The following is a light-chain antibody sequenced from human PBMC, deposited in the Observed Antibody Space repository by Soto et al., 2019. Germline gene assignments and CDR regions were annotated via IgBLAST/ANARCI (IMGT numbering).Light chain of an antibody. CDR1: SSDVGGYNY. J-gene: IGLJ1*01. CDR3: SSYTTSNTRQIV. CDR2: DVS. Sequence: ALTQPASVSGSPGQSITIPCTGTSSDVGGYNYVSWYQQHPGKAPKFMIYDVSNRPSGVSNRFSGSKSGNTASLTISGLRAEDEADYYCSSYTTSNTRQIVFGTGTKVTVL. V-gene: IGLV2-14*01.